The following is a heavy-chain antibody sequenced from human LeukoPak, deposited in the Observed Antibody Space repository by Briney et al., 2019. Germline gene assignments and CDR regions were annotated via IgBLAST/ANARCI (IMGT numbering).Heavy chain of an antibody. CDR3: AKEYDILTGSPFDY. J-gene: IGHJ4*02. V-gene: IGHV3-9*01. CDR1: GFTFDDYA. CDR2: ISWNSGSI. D-gene: IGHD3-9*01. Sequence: GGSLRLSCAASGFTFDDYAMHWVRQAPGKGLEWVSGISWNSGSIGYADSVKGRFTISRDNAKNSLYLQMNSLRAEDTALYYCAKEYDILTGSPFDYWGQGTPVTVSS.